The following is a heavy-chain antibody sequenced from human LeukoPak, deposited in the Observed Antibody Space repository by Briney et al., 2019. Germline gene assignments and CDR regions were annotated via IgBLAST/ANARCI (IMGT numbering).Heavy chain of an antibody. Sequence: GSVRLSCAASGFTISTYGMSWVRQAPGKGLEWVSSISRGTTYYADSAKGRFTISRDNSKNTVSLQMNSLRAEDTAVYYCAKSVYHSGNYWGQGTLVTVSS. V-gene: IGHV3-23*01. CDR1: GFTISTYG. D-gene: IGHD3-10*01. CDR3: AKSVYHSGNY. CDR2: ISRGTT. J-gene: IGHJ4*02.